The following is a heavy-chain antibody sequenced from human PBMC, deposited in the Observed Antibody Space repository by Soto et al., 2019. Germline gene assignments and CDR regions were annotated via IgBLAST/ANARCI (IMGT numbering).Heavy chain of an antibody. CDR3: AKCIVVVPAANKRSDMDV. J-gene: IGHJ6*03. CDR2: ISYDGSNK. Sequence: GGSLRLSCAASGFTFSSYGMHWVRQAPGKGLEWVAVISYDGSNKYYADSVKGRFTISRDNSKNTLYLQMNSLRAEDTAVYYCAKCIVVVPAANKRSDMDVWGKGTTVTVSS. D-gene: IGHD2-2*01. CDR1: GFTFSSYG. V-gene: IGHV3-30*18.